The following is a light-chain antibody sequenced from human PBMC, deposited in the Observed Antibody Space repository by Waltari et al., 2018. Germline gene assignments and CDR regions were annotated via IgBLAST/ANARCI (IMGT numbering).Light chain of an antibody. CDR2: RNN. J-gene: IGLJ2*01. CDR1: SSNIGSNY. CDR3: AAWDDSLSAVV. V-gene: IGLV1-47*01. Sequence: QSVVTQPPSASGTPGQRVTISCSGSSSNIGSNYVYWYQQLPGTAPKLLIYRNNERPSGVPDRFSGSKSGTSASLAISGLRSEDEGDYYCAAWDDSLSAVVFGGGTKLTVL.